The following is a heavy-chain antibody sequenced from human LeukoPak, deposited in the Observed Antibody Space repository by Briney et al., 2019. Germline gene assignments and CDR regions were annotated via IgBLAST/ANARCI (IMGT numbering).Heavy chain of an antibody. J-gene: IGHJ4*02. Sequence: GGSLRLSCAASGFMFTTYAMSWVRQAPGKGLEWVSVIYSGGSTYYADSVKGRFTISRDNSKNTLYLQMNSLRAEDTAVYYCARDLPPNDYGDYFDYWGQGTLVTVSS. CDR3: ARDLPPNDYGDYFDY. V-gene: IGHV3-66*01. CDR1: GFMFTTYA. D-gene: IGHD4-17*01. CDR2: IYSGGST.